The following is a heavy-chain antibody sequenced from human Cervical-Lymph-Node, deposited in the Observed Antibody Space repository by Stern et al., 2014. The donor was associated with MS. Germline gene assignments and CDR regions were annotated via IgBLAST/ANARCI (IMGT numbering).Heavy chain of an antibody. CDR3: ARHKAISGVVNMGGMDY. CDR2: INQDGSEK. V-gene: IGHV3-7*01. J-gene: IGHJ4*02. CDR1: GFTFSTYW. D-gene: IGHD3-3*01. Sequence: EVQLVESGGGLVQPGGSLRLSCAASGFTFSTYWMSWVRQAPGKGLEWVANINQDGSEKFYVDSVKGRFSISRDAAKNSLFLQMNTLGAEDTAVYYCARHKAISGVVNMGGMDYWGQGTLVTVSS.